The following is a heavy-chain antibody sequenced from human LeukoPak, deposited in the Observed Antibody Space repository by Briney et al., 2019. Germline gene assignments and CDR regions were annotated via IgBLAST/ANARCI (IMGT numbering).Heavy chain of an antibody. CDR2: ISYDGSNK. J-gene: IGHJ6*02. CDR1: GFTFSRHA. Sequence: PGGSLRLFCAASGFTFSRHAMHWVRQVPGKGLEWVAVISYDGSNKYYADSVKGRFTVSRDNSKNTLYLQMNSLRAEDTAVYYCARDSVGMDVWGQGTTVTVSS. CDR3: ARDSVGMDV. V-gene: IGHV3-30-3*01.